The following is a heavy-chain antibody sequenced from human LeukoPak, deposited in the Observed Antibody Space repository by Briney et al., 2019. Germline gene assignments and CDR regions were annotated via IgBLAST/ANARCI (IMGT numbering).Heavy chain of an antibody. CDR1: GFNFDNYA. CDR2: ISHDERTK. Sequence: GGSLRLSCVASGFNFDNYAMHWVRQPLGKGLEWVAVISHDERTKYYADSMKGRITISRDNSKNTVFLQMNNLRAEDTAVYFCARPSPPGDGYNPPDYWGQGTLVTVSS. D-gene: IGHD5-24*01. V-gene: IGHV3-30*04. CDR3: ARPSPPGDGYNPPDY. J-gene: IGHJ4*02.